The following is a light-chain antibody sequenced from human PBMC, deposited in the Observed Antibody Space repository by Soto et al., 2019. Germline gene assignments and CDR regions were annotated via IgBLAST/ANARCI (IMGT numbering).Light chain of an antibody. CDR3: QQSFSPLLT. CDR1: QTISTY. Sequence: DIQMTQSPSSLSASVGDRVTITCRASQTISTYLSWFQQKPGKAPKVLIYAASTLQSGVPSRFSGSASRAEFTLTISNLQSEDFATYYCQQSFSPLLTFGGGTKVDIK. V-gene: IGKV1-39*01. J-gene: IGKJ4*01. CDR2: AAS.